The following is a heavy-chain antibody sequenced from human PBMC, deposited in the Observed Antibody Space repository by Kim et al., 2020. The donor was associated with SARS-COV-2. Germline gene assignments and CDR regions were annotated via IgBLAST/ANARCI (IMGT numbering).Heavy chain of an antibody. V-gene: IGHV3-23*01. D-gene: IGHD6-13*01. J-gene: IGHJ5*02. Sequence: KGRFTISRDNSKNTLYLQMNSLRAEDTAVYYCAKDKGDSSSWYGSGWFDPWGQGTLVTVSS. CDR3: AKDKGDSSSWYGSGWFDP.